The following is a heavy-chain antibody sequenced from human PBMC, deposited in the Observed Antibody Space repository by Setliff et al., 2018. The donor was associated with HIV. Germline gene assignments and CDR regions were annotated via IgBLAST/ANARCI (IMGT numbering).Heavy chain of an antibody. D-gene: IGHD6-19*01. Sequence: SGHKLVNPTPTLTLTCTFSGFSLSTDGMCVSWIRQPPGKALEWLARIDCDDDTYYSTSLKTRLTISKDTSKNQVVLTMTNMDPVDTATYYGARMASSGWYPFDYWGQGTLVTVSS. CDR2: IDCDDDT. CDR1: GFSLSTDGMC. V-gene: IGHV2-70*11. J-gene: IGHJ4*02. CDR3: ARMASSGWYPFDY.